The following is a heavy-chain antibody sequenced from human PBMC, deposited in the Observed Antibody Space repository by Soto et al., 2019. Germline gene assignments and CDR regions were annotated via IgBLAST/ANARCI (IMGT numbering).Heavy chain of an antibody. Sequence: QVQLVESGGGVVQPGRSLRLSCAASGFTFSSYGMHWVRQAPGKGLEWVAVIWYDGSNTYYADSVKGRFTISRDNATSTLYLQTNSLRSEDTAVYYCARANRQDAFDICGQGTMVTVSS. CDR2: IWYDGSNT. J-gene: IGHJ3*02. CDR3: ARANRQDAFDI. CDR1: GFTFSSYG. V-gene: IGHV3-33*01.